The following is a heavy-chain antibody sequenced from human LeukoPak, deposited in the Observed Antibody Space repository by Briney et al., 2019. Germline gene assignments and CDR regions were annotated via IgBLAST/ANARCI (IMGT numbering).Heavy chain of an antibody. CDR2: ISTSSSDI. Sequence: GGSLRLSCAASGFTFSTYRMNWVRQAPGKGLEWVSSISTSSSDISYADSLKGRFAISRDNANNSLYLQMNTLRAEDTAVYYCATTYYYDSRGHLFHYWGQGTLVTVSS. J-gene: IGHJ4*02. V-gene: IGHV3-21*01. D-gene: IGHD3-22*01. CDR1: GFTFSTYR. CDR3: ATTYYYDSRGHLFHY.